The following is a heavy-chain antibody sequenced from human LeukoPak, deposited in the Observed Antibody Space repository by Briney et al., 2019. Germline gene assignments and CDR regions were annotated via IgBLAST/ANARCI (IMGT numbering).Heavy chain of an antibody. D-gene: IGHD1-1*01. CDR3: ARRGTGHGMDV. CDR1: GFTFNNYW. CDR2: INNDGSSA. J-gene: IGHJ6*02. V-gene: IGHV3-74*01. Sequence: GGSLRLSCAASGFTFNNYWIHWVRHVPGKGLVWVSRINNDGSSASYVDSVKGRFTISRDNAKNTLFLQMNSLRAEDTAVYYCARRGTGHGMDVWGQGTTVIVSS.